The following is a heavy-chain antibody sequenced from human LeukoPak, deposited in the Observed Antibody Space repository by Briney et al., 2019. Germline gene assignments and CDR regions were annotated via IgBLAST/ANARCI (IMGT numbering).Heavy chain of an antibody. CDR1: GYTFTGYY. V-gene: IGHV1-46*01. J-gene: IGHJ6*03. CDR2: INPSGGST. Sequence: ASVKVSCKASGYTFTGYYMHWVRQAPGQGLEWMGIINPSGGSTSYAQKFQGRVTMTRDMSTSTVYMELSSLRSEDTAVYYCARDTSYYDSSGYPLYYMDVWGKGTTVTVSS. CDR3: ARDTSYYDSSGYPLYYMDV. D-gene: IGHD3-22*01.